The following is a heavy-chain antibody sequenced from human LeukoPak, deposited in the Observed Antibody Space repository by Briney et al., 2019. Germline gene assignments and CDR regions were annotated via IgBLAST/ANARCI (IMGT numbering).Heavy chain of an antibody. CDR3: AKDRSSWYHFDY. V-gene: IGHV3-9*01. J-gene: IGHJ4*02. D-gene: IGHD6-13*01. CDR1: GFTFDDYA. Sequence: GGSLRLSCAASGFTFDDYAMHWVRQAPGKGLEWVSGISWNSGSIGYADSVKGRFTISRDNAKNSLYPQMNSLRAEDTALYYCAKDRSSWYHFDYWGQGTLVTVSS. CDR2: ISWNSGSI.